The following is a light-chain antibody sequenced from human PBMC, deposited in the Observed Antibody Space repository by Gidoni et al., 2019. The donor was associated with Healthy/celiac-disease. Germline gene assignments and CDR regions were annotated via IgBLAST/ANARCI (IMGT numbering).Light chain of an antibody. CDR2: AAS. J-gene: IGKJ3*01. CDR1: QSISSY. Sequence: DIQMTQSPSSLSASVGDRVTITCRASQSISSYLNWYQQKPGTAPKLLIYAASSLQSGVPSRFSGSGSGTDFTLTIRRLQPEDFATYYCQQSYSTLGITFGPGTKVDIK. CDR3: QQSYSTLGIT. V-gene: IGKV1-39*01.